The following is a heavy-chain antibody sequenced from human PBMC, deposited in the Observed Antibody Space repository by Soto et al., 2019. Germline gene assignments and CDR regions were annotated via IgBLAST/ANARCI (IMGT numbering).Heavy chain of an antibody. J-gene: IGHJ5*02. Sequence: GAPVKVSWEASGYTFTSYGICWGGQAPGQGLGWMGWISAYNGNTNYAQKLQGRVTMTTDTSTSTAYMELRSLRSDDTAVYYCARDLERITIFGVVSDWFDPWGQGTLVTGSS. D-gene: IGHD3-3*01. V-gene: IGHV1-18*01. CDR1: GYTFTSYG. CDR3: ARDLERITIFGVVSDWFDP. CDR2: ISAYNGNT.